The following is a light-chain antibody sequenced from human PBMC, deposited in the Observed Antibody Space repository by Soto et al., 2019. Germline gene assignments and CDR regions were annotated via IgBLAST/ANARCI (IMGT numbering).Light chain of an antibody. CDR1: QTVTNHY. CDR3: QQYGGAPRT. CDR2: DTS. V-gene: IGKV3-20*01. J-gene: IGKJ1*01. Sequence: EIVLTQSPGTLSLSPGGRATLSRSAIQTVTNHYLAWYQQKPGQAPRLLIYDTSSRATGIPDTISGSGSGKDFTLTISRLEPEDSAMYYCQQYGGAPRTLGQGTKVDI.